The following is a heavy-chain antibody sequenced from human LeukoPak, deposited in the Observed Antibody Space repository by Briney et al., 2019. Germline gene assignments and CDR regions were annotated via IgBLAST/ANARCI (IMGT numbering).Heavy chain of an antibody. CDR1: GGSITTGDYS. D-gene: IGHD4-17*01. Sequence: SETLSLTCAVSGGSITTGDYSWNWIRQPPGKGLEWIGYIYHSGSTYYNPSLKSRVTISVDRSKNQFSLKLSSVTATDTAVYYCARKDYGVDPWGQGTLVTVSS. V-gene: IGHV4-30-2*01. CDR2: IYHSGST. J-gene: IGHJ5*02. CDR3: ARKDYGVDP.